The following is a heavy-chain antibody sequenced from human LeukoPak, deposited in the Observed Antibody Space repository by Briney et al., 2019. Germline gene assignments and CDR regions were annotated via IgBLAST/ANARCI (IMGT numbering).Heavy chain of an antibody. V-gene: IGHV3-20*04. D-gene: IGHD6-19*01. CDR1: GFTFDDYG. CDR3: AKDRGYSSGWPHDY. Sequence: PGGSLRLSCAASGFTFDDYGMSWVRQAPGKGLEWVSGINWNGGSTGYADSVKGRFTISRDNSKNTLYLQMNSLRAEDTAVYYCAKDRGYSSGWPHDYWGQGTLVTVSS. J-gene: IGHJ4*02. CDR2: INWNGGST.